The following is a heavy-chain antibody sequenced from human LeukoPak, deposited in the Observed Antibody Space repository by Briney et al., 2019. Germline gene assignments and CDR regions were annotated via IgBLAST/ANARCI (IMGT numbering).Heavy chain of an antibody. V-gene: IGHV1-18*01. J-gene: IGHJ5*02. CDR3: AKDAYGDLPGGYNWFDP. CDR2: ISAYNGNT. D-gene: IGHD4-17*01. Sequence: ASVKVSCKASGYTFTSYGISWVRQAPGQGLEWMGWISAYNGNTNYAQKLQGRVTMTTDTSTSTAYMELRSLRSDDTALYYCAKDAYGDLPGGYNWFDPWGQGTLVTVSS. CDR1: GYTFTSYG.